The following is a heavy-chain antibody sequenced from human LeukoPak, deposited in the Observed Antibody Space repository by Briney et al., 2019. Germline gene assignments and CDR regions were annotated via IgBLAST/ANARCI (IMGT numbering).Heavy chain of an antibody. J-gene: IGHJ4*02. CDR3: ARGYNWNSPNLFDY. CDR1: GFTSTGYY. D-gene: IGHD1-7*01. V-gene: IGHV1-46*01. Sequence: ASVKVSCKASGFTSTGYYIHWVRQAPGQGLEWMGIINPSGGSTSYAQKVQGRVTMTRDMSTSTVYMELSSLRSEDTAVYYCARGYNWNSPNLFDYWGQGTLVTVSS. CDR2: INPSGGST.